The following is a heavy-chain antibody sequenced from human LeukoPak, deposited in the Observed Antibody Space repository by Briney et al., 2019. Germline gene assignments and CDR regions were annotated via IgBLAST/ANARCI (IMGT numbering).Heavy chain of an antibody. J-gene: IGHJ3*02. V-gene: IGHV3-48*01. Sequence: GGTLRLSCAASEFTFRSYSMNWVRQAPGKGLEWVSYISSSSSTIYYADSVKGRFTISRDNAKNSLYLQMNSRRAEDTAVYYCARAYYDSSGYYPSAFDIWGQGTMVTVSS. CDR2: ISSSSSTI. CDR3: ARAYYDSSGYYPSAFDI. D-gene: IGHD3-22*01. CDR1: EFTFRSYS.